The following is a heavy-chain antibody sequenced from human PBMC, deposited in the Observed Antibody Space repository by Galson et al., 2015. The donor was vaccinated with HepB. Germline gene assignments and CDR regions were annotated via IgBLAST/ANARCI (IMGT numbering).Heavy chain of an antibody. V-gene: IGHV4-59*01. CDR3: ASGGSGWSYSDY. D-gene: IGHD6-19*01. Sequence: SETLSLTCTVSGGSISSYYWNWIRQPPGKGLEWIGYIYYSGTTNYNPSLKSRVTISIDTSKNQFSLKLSSVTAADTAVYYCASGGSGWSYSDYWGQGTLVTVSS. J-gene: IGHJ4*02. CDR1: GGSISSYY. CDR2: IYYSGTT.